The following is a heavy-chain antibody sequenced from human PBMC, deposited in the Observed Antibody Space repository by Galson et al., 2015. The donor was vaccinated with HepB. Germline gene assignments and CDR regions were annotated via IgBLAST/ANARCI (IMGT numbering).Heavy chain of an antibody. CDR3: ARGMVTTVTTLVLHHYYGMDV. CDR1: GFTFSDYY. D-gene: IGHD4-17*01. CDR2: ISSSGSTI. V-gene: IGHV3-11*01. J-gene: IGHJ6*02. Sequence: SLRLSCAASGFTFSDYYMSWFRQAPGKGLEWVSYISSSGSTIYYADSVKGRFTISRDNAKNSLYLQMNSLRAEDTAVYYCARGMVTTVTTLVLHHYYGMDVWGQGTTVTVSS.